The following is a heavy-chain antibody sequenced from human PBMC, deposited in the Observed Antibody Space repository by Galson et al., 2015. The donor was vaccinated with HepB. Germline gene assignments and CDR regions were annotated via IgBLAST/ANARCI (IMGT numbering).Heavy chain of an antibody. CDR1: GFTFSSSG. CDR2: ISNDGNKK. CDR3: ARRYGSAWNLGY. Sequence: SLRLSCAASGFTFSSSGMHWVRQAPGKGLEWVAAISNDGNKKYYADSVKGRFTISRDNSKITLYLQMNSLGAEDTAMYYCARRYGSAWNLGYWGQGTLVIVSS. D-gene: IGHD6-19*01. J-gene: IGHJ4*02. V-gene: IGHV3-30*03.